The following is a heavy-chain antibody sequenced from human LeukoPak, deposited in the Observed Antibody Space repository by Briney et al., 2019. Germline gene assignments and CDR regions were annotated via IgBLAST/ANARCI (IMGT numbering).Heavy chain of an antibody. CDR2: IYYTGGT. D-gene: IGHD3-22*01. J-gene: IGHJ3*01. Sequence: PSETLSLTCAVSGGSISTYYWTWIRQPPGEGLEWIGYIYYTGGTNYNPSLKSRVTISVDTSKNQFSLKLSSVTAADTAVYYCARRSDYYDILNLWGQGTMVTVSS. CDR1: GGSISTYY. V-gene: IGHV4-59*01. CDR3: ARRSDYYDILNL.